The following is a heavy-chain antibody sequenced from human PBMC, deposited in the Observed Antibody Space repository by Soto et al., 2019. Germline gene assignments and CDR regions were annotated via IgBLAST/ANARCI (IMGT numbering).Heavy chain of an antibody. CDR3: ARRTGYGSGSYYNAPYYYYYGMDV. V-gene: IGHV4-39*01. D-gene: IGHD3-10*01. CDR1: GGSISSSSYY. J-gene: IGHJ6*02. CDR2: IYYSGST. Sequence: QLQLQESGPGLVKPSETLSLTCTVSGGSISSSSYYWGWIRQPPGKGLEWIGSIYYSGSTYYNPSLKSRVNIPVDTSKIQFYLKLSSVTAADTAVYYCARRTGYGSGSYYNAPYYYYYGMDVWGQGTTVTVSS.